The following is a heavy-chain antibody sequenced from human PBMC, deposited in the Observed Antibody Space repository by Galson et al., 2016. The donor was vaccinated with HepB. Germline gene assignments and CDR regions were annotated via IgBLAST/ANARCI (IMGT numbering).Heavy chain of an antibody. CDR3: ASSPAGNFGAGYYYGLAV. CDR1: GFTFSRNW. V-gene: IGHV3-74*01. J-gene: IGHJ6*02. CDR2: INGDGSAT. Sequence: SLRLSCAASGFTFSRNWMHWVRRPPGKGLVWVSRINGDGSATTYADSVKGRFSISRDNAKNTLYLQMNSLRAEDTAVYYCASSPAGNFGAGYYYGLAVWGQGTLVTVSS. D-gene: IGHD3-3*02.